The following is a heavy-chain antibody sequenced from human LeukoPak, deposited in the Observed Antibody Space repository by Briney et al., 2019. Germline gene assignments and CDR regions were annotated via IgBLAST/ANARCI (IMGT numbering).Heavy chain of an antibody. CDR1: GYTFTSYG. Sequence: ASVKVSCKASGYTFTSYGIGWVRQAPGQGLEWMGWISAYNGNTNYAQKLQGRVTMTTDTSTSTAYMELRSLRSDDTAVYYCARDQGYSSSWYGDYWGQGTLVTVSS. J-gene: IGHJ4*02. CDR2: ISAYNGNT. CDR3: ARDQGYSSSWYGDY. D-gene: IGHD6-13*01. V-gene: IGHV1-18*01.